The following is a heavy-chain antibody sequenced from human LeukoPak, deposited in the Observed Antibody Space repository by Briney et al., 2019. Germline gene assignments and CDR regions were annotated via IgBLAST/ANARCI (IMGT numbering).Heavy chain of an antibody. J-gene: IGHJ5*02. CDR1: GGSISSYY. CDR3: ARNGYSSDWYRFDP. CDR2: IYYSGST. Sequence: PSEILSLTCTVSGGSISSYYWNWIRQPPGKGLEWIGYIYYSGSTKYNSSLKSRVTISVDTSKNQFSLKLSSVTAADTAVYYCARNGYSSDWYRFDPWGQGTLVTVSS. V-gene: IGHV4-59*12. D-gene: IGHD6-19*01.